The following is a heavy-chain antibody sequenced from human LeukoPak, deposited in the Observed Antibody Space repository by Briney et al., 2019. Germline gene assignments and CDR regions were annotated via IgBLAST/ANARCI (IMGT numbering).Heavy chain of an antibody. Sequence: GGSLRLSCAASGFTFSTYAMHWVRQAPGKGLEYVSAISSNGGNTYYEDSVKGRFTISRDNSKNTLYLQMGSLRAEDMAVYYCARDGGYCSSISCHFDYWGQGTLVTVSS. CDR2: ISSNGGNT. J-gene: IGHJ4*02. CDR3: ARDGGYCSSISCHFDY. CDR1: GFTFSTYA. D-gene: IGHD2-2*01. V-gene: IGHV3-64*02.